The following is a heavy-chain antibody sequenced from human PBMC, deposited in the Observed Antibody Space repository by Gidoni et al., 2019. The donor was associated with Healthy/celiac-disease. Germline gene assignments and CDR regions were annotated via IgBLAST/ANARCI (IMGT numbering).Heavy chain of an antibody. D-gene: IGHD3-3*01. J-gene: IGHJ6*02. CDR3: ASRRFLEYYYGMDV. V-gene: IGHV1-69*01. CDR2: IIPIFGTA. Sequence: GLEWMGGIIPIFGTANYAQKFQGRVTITADESTSTAYMELSSLRSEDTAVYYCASRRFLEYYYGMDVWGQGTTVTVSS.